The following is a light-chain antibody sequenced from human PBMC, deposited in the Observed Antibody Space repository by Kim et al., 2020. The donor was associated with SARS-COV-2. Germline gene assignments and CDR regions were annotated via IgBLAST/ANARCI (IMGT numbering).Light chain of an antibody. J-gene: IGKJ1*01. Sequence: EIVLTQSPGTLSLSPGERATLSCRASLSVSRNYLAWYQQKPGQAPRLLIYDASTRATGTPDRFSGSGSGTDFTLTINRLEPEDFAVYFCQQYGSSPRTFGQGTKVDIK. V-gene: IGKV3-20*01. CDR1: LSVSRNY. CDR2: DAS. CDR3: QQYGSSPRT.